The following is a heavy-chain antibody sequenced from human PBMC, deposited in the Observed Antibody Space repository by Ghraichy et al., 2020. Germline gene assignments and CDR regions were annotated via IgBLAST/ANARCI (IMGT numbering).Heavy chain of an antibody. Sequence: SETLSLTCTVSGGSISSSSYYWGWIRQPPGKGLEWIGSIYYSGRTYYNPSLKSRVTISVDTSKNQFSLKLSSVTAADTAVYYCARLQGYYDFWSGNPPFDPWGQGTLVTVSS. CDR2: IYYSGRT. CDR1: GGSISSSSYY. V-gene: IGHV4-39*01. D-gene: IGHD3-3*01. CDR3: ARLQGYYDFWSGNPPFDP. J-gene: IGHJ5*02.